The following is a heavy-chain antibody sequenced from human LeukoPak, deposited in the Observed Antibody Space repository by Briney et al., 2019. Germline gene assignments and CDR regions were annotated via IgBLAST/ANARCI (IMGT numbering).Heavy chain of an antibody. CDR1: GFTFSDYD. CDR3: ARDYSSSWLRFFDY. CDR2: MWFDGSNI. V-gene: IGHV3-33*08. Sequence: PGGSLRLSCAASGFTFSDYDMNWVRQAPGKGLEWVAVMWFDGSNIYYADSVKGRFTISRDNSKNTLYPQMNSLRAEDTAVYYCARDYSSSWLRFFDYWGQGTLVTVSS. J-gene: IGHJ4*02. D-gene: IGHD6-6*01.